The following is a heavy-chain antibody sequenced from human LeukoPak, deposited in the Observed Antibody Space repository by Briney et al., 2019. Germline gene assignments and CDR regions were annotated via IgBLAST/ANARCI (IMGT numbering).Heavy chain of an antibody. Sequence: DPSQTLSLTCTVSGGSISSGGYYWSWIRQHPGKGLEWIGYIYYSGSTYYNPSLKSRVTISVDTSKNQFSLKLSSVTAADTAVYYCARGDQTYYYDSSGYFRRPFDYWGQGTLVTVSS. CDR2: IYYSGST. V-gene: IGHV4-31*03. D-gene: IGHD3-22*01. CDR3: ARGDQTYYYDSSGYFRRPFDY. J-gene: IGHJ4*02. CDR1: GGSISSGGYY.